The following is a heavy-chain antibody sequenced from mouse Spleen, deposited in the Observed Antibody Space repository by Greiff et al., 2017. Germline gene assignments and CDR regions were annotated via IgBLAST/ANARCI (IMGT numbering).Heavy chain of an antibody. D-gene: IGHD2-3*01. CDR3: ARGGYDGYSWFAY. CDR1: GYTFTNYW. CDR2: IYPGGGYT. Sequence: LVESGAELVRPGTSVKMSCKASGYTFTNYWIGWAKQRPGHGLEWIGDIYPGGGYTNYNEKFKGKATLTADKSSSTAYMQFSSLTSEDSAIYYCARGGYDGYSWFAYWGQGTLVTVSA. V-gene: IGHV1-63*01. J-gene: IGHJ3*01.